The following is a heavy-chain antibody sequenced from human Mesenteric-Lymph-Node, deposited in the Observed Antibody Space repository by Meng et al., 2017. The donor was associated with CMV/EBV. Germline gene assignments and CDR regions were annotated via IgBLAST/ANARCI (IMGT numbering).Heavy chain of an antibody. J-gene: IGHJ3*02. D-gene: IGHD1-1*01. Sequence: GESLKISCAGSGFIFSDAWMSWVRQAPGKGLEWIGHIKSRSDGETTDYAAPVKGRFTISRDDSKNTVSLQMDRLQSGDTAMYYCATGVLIGTGTAFHIWGQGTTVTVSS. CDR2: IKSRSDGETT. V-gene: IGHV3-15*01. CDR3: ATGVLIGTGTAFHI. CDR1: GFIFSDAW.